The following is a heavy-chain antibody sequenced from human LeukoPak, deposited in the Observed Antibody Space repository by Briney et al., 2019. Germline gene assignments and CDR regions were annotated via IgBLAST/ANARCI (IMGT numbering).Heavy chain of an antibody. CDR1: GGTFSSYA. Sequence: SVKVSCKASGGTFSSYAISWVRQAPGQGLEWMGRIIPILGVANYAQKFQGRVTITADKSTSTAYMELSSLRSEDTAVYYCARESAVARTLLDYWGQGTLVTVSS. CDR2: IIPILGVA. V-gene: IGHV1-69*04. J-gene: IGHJ4*02. D-gene: IGHD6-19*01. CDR3: ARESAVARTLLDY.